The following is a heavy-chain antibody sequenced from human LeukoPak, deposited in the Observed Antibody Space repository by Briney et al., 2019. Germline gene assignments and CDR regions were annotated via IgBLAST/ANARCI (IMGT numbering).Heavy chain of an antibody. D-gene: IGHD3-3*01. CDR2: IRYDGSNK. CDR3: AKVLYYDFWSGYSYYFDY. CDR1: GFTFSSYG. V-gene: IGHV3-30*02. Sequence: GGSLRLSCAASGFTFSSYGMHWVRQAPGKGLEWVAFIRYDGSNKYYADSVKGRFTISRDNSKNTLYLQMNSLRAEDTAVYYCAKVLYYDFWSGYSYYFDYWGQGTLVTVSS. J-gene: IGHJ4*02.